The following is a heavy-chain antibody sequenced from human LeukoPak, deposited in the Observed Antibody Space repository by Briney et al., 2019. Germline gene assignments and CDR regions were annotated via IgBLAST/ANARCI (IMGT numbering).Heavy chain of an antibody. V-gene: IGHV4-34*01. CDR1: GGSFSGYY. Sequence: SETLSLTCAVYGGSFSGYYWSWIRQPPGKGLEWIGEINHSGSTNYNPSLKSRVTISVDTSKNQFSLKLSSVTAADTAVYYCARTPTGGPIDYWGQGTLVTVSS. J-gene: IGHJ4*02. CDR2: INHSGST. CDR3: ARTPTGGPIDY. D-gene: IGHD1-14*01.